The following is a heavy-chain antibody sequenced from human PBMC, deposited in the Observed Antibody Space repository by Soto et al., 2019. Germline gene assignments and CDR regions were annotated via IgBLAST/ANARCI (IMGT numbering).Heavy chain of an antibody. J-gene: IGHJ6*02. Sequence: GESLKISCKGSGYSFTSYWISWVRQMPGKGLEWMGRIDPSDSYTNYSPSFQGHVTISADKSISTAYLQWSSLKASDTAMYYCASRGGTIAARPVLHYYYYGMDVWGQGTTVTVSS. D-gene: IGHD6-6*01. V-gene: IGHV5-10-1*01. CDR2: IDPSDSYT. CDR1: GYSFTSYW. CDR3: ASRGGTIAARPVLHYYYYGMDV.